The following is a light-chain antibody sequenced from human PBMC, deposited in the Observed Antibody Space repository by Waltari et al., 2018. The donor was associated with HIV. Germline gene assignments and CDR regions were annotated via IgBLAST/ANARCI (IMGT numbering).Light chain of an antibody. J-gene: IGLJ1*01. V-gene: IGLV1-44*01. CDR2: SNN. Sequence: QSVLTQPPSASGTPGQRVTIACSGSSANIGSRTVSWYQQLPGTAPKLPIYSNNQRPSGVPDRFSGSKSGTSAALAISGLQSEDEADYYCATWDDSLNGYVLGAGTRVTVL. CDR3: ATWDDSLNGYV. CDR1: SANIGSRT.